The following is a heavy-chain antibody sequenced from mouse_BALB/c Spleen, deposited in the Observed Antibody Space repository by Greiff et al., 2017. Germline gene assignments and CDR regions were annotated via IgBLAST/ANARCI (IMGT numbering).Heavy chain of an antibody. CDR1: GYAFSSSW. Sequence: QVQLQQSGPELVKPGASVKISCKASGYAFSSSWMNWVKQRPGQGLEWIGRIYPGDGDTNYNGKFKGKATLTADKSSSTAYMQLSSLTSVDSAVYFCARWYGTYLDYWGQGTTLTVSS. D-gene: IGHD2-10*02. CDR2: IYPGDGDT. V-gene: IGHV1-82*01. J-gene: IGHJ2*01. CDR3: ARWYGTYLDY.